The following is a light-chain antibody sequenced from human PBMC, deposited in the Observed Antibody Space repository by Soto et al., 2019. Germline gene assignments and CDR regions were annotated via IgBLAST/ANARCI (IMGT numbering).Light chain of an antibody. CDR1: SSNIGSNT. J-gene: IGLJ2*01. V-gene: IGLV1-44*01. CDR3: AAWYDSLNGVV. Sequence: QSVLTQPPSASGTPGPRVTISCSGSSSNIGSNTVNWYQQLPGTAPKLRIYSNNQRPSGVPDRFSGSKSGTSASLAISGLQSEDEGDYYCAAWYDSLNGVVFGGGTKLTVL. CDR2: SNN.